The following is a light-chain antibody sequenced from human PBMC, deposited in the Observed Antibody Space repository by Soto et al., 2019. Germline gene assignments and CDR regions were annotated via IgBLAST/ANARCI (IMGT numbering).Light chain of an antibody. CDR1: SSDVGTYNY. Sequence: QSVLTQPASVSGSPGQSITISCTGTSSDVGTYNYVSWYQQHPGKAPKLMIYDVNNRPSGVSPRFSGSKSGNTASLTISGLQADDESDYYCSSLTSSGTHVFGSGTKVTVL. J-gene: IGLJ1*01. V-gene: IGLV2-14*01. CDR3: SSLTSSGTHV. CDR2: DVN.